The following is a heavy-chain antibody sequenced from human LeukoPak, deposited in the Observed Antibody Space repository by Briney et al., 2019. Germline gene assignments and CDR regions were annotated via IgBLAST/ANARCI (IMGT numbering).Heavy chain of an antibody. CDR2: IYPGDSDT. D-gene: IGHD3-3*01. Sequence: GESLKISCKGSGYSFTCYWIGWVRQMPGKGLEWMGIIYPGDSDTRYSPSFQGQVTISADKSISTAYLQWSSLKASDTAMYYCARQTRAYYDFWSGQYYFDYWGQGTLVTVSS. V-gene: IGHV5-51*01. CDR3: ARQTRAYYDFWSGQYYFDY. J-gene: IGHJ4*02. CDR1: GYSFTCYW.